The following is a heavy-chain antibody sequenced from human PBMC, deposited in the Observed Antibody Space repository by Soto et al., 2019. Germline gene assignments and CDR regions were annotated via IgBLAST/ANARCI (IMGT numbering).Heavy chain of an antibody. V-gene: IGHV1-24*01. CDR1: GYTLTELS. J-gene: IGHJ3*02. Sequence: ASLKVSCKVSGYTLTELSMHWVRQAPGKGLEWMGGFDPEDGETIYAQKFQGRVTMTEDTSTDTAYMELSSLRSEDTAVYYCATDLGGVYGDKLGAFDIWGQGTMVTVSS. D-gene: IGHD4-17*01. CDR2: FDPEDGET. CDR3: ATDLGGVYGDKLGAFDI.